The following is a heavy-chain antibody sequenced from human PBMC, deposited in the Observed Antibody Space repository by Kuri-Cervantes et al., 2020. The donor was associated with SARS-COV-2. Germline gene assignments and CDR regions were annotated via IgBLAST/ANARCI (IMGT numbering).Heavy chain of an antibody. D-gene: IGHD1-26*01. CDR3: PNEWDDAFDI. CDR1: GFTFSSYW. Sequence: GESLKISCAASGFTFSSYWMSWVRQAPGKGLEWVANIKQDGSEKYYVDSVKGRFTISRDNSKNTLYLQTNSLRAEDTAVYYCPNEWDDAFDIWGQGTMVTVSS. CDR2: IKQDGSEK. J-gene: IGHJ3*02. V-gene: IGHV3-7*01.